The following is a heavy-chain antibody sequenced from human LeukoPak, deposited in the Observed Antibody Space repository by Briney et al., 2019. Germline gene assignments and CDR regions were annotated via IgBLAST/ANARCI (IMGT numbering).Heavy chain of an antibody. V-gene: IGHV3-23*01. CDR2: IRGNGGST. D-gene: IGHD4-17*01. CDR3: VKQGESYGDSVVDY. J-gene: IGHJ4*02. Sequence: GGSLRLSCAASGFTFNNYAMSWVRESPGKGLEWVSAIRGNGGSTHYADSVKGRFTISRDNSRNTLYLQMNSLGAEDTAVYYCVKQGESYGDSVVDYWGQGTLVTVSS. CDR1: GFTFNNYA.